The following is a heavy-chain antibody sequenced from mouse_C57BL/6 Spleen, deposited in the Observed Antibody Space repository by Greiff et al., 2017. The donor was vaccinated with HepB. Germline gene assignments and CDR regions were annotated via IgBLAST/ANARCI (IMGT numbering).Heavy chain of an antibody. CDR3: ARIYDGYHYAMDY. J-gene: IGHJ4*01. CDR2: ISYDGSN. CDR1: GYSITSGYY. V-gene: IGHV3-6*01. Sequence: VQLKESGPGLVKPSQSLSLTCSVTGYSITSGYYWNWIRQFPGNKLEWMGYISYDGSNNYNPSLKNRISITRDTSKNQFFLKLNSVTTEDTATYYCARIYDGYHYAMDYWGQGTSVTVSS. D-gene: IGHD2-3*01.